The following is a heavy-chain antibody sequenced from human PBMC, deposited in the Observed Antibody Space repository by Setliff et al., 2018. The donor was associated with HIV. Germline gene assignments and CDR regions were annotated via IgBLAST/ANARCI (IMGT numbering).Heavy chain of an antibody. J-gene: IGHJ4*02. CDR2: IFPDDSDT. Sequence: GESLKISCKGSGYTFPHSWIGWVRQMPGKGLEWMGIIFPDDSDTRVSPPFQGQVTISADKSISTAYLQWSSLKASDTAMYYCIRQSLAAVTTTRVLDWVAGDWGQGTQVTVSS. CDR3: IRQSLAAVTTTRVLDWVAGD. CDR1: GYTFPHSW. D-gene: IGHD3-9*01. V-gene: IGHV5-51*01.